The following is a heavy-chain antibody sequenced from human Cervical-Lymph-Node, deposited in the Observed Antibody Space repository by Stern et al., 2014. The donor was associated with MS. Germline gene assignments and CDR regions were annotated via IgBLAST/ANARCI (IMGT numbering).Heavy chain of an antibody. V-gene: IGHV1-69*01. Sequence: VQLVESGAEVMKPGSSVKVSCKASGGTFSTLAINWVRQAPGQGLEWVGGIIHIFDTPNYARQFKGRGTITADEYTNTAHLELSSLRYDDTAVYYCATPTAVTVGSMDVWGQGTTVIVSS. J-gene: IGHJ6*02. CDR2: IIHIFDTP. D-gene: IGHD4-17*01. CDR3: ATPTAVTVGSMDV. CDR1: GGTFSTLA.